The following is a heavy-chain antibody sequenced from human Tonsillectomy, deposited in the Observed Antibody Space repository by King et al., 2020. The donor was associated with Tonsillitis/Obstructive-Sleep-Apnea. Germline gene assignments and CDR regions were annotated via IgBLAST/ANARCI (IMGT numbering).Heavy chain of an antibody. V-gene: IGHV3-33*01. J-gene: IGHJ6*03. Sequence: QLVQSGGGVVQPGRSLRLSCAASGFTFSSYGMHWVRQAPGKGLEWVAVIWYDGSNKYYADSVKGRFTISRDNSKNTLYLQMNSLRAEDTAVYYCARVRSEDYYYYYYMDVWGKGTTVTVSS. CDR2: IWYDGSNK. CDR1: GFTFSSYG. CDR3: ARVRSEDYYYYYYMDV.